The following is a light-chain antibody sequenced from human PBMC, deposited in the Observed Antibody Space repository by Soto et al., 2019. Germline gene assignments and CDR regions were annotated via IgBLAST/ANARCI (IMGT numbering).Light chain of an antibody. CDR1: SSNLAYTS. CDR2: DDN. Sequence: QSVLTQPPSVSAAPGQDVTISCSGSSSNLAYTSLSWYQQLPGTAPKLLIYDDNKRPSGIPARFSGSKSGTSATLGITGLETGEEADYYCGAWDDSLNVYGFGSGTKVTVL. J-gene: IGLJ1*01. V-gene: IGLV1-51*01. CDR3: GAWDDSLNVYG.